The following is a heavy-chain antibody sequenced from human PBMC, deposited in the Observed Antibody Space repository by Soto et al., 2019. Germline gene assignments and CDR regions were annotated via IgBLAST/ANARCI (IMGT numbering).Heavy chain of an antibody. CDR1: GFTFSDYY. D-gene: IGHD2-15*01. CDR2: ISSSGSTI. V-gene: IGHV3-11*01. Sequence: GGSLRLSCAASGFTFSDYYMSWIRQAPGKGLEWVSYISSSGSTIYYADSVKGRFTISRDNAKNSLYLQMNSLRAEDTAVYYCARASPAVVAATRYYYYGMDVWGKGTTVTVSS. J-gene: IGHJ6*04. CDR3: ARASPAVVAATRYYYYGMDV.